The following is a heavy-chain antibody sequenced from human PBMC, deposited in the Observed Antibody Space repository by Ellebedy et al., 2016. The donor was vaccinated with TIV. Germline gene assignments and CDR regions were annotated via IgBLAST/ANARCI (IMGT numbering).Heavy chain of an antibody. V-gene: IGHV3-49*03. Sequence: GGSLRLSCTASGFTFGDYAMSWFRQAPGKGLEWVGFIRRKANGGTTEYAASVKGRFTILKDESKSIAYLQMNSLKTEDTAVYYCTTEDMIVVTANPYWGQGTLVTVSS. CDR3: TTEDMIVVTANPY. D-gene: IGHD3-22*01. CDR2: IRRKANGGTT. CDR1: GFTFGDYA. J-gene: IGHJ4*02.